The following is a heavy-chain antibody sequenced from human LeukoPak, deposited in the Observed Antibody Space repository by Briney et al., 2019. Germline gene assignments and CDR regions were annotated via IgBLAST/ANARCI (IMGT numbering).Heavy chain of an antibody. Sequence: PGGTLRLSCAASGFTFSSYGMSWVRQAPGKGLEWVSGITWSSGTIGYADSVKGRFTISRDNAKNSLYLQMNSLRAEDTAVYYCAGPGVVGASYYFDYWGQGTLVTVSS. CDR2: ITWSSGTI. V-gene: IGHV3-48*04. J-gene: IGHJ4*02. D-gene: IGHD1-26*01. CDR3: AGPGVVGASYYFDY. CDR1: GFTFSSYG.